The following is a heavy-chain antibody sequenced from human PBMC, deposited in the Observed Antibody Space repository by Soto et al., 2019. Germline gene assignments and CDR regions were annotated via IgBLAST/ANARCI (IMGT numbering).Heavy chain of an antibody. D-gene: IGHD5-12*01. J-gene: IGHJ4*02. CDR3: ARDFDASYSGYDGVDY. CDR2: IWYDGSNK. V-gene: IGHV3-33*01. Sequence: QVQLVESGGGVVQPGRSLRLSCAASGFTFSSYGMHWVRQAPGKGLEWVAVIWYDGSNKYSADSVKGRFTISRDNSKNPLYLQMNRLRAEDTAVYYCARDFDASYSGYDGVDYWGQGTLVPVSS. CDR1: GFTFSSYG.